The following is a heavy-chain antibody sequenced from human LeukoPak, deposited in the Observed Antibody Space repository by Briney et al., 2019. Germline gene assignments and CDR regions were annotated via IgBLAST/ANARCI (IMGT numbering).Heavy chain of an antibody. V-gene: IGHV1-69*13. CDR1: GGTFSSYA. Sequence: SVKVSCKASGGTFSSYAISWVRQAPGQGLEWMGGIIPIFGTANYAQKFQGRVTITADESTSTAYMELSSLRSEDTAVYYCARAGEYSYGSPFAFDIWGQGTMVTVSS. CDR2: IIPIFGTA. CDR3: ARAGEYSYGSPFAFDI. D-gene: IGHD5-18*01. J-gene: IGHJ3*02.